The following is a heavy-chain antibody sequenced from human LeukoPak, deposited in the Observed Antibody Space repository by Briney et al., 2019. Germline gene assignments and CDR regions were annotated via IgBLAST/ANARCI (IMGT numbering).Heavy chain of an antibody. CDR2: ISGSGGST. CDR3: ANSPHDSSGYSNWYFDL. Sequence: GGSLRLSCAASGFTFSSYAMSWVRQAPGKGLEWVSAISGSGGSTYYADSMKGRFTISRDNSKNTLYLQMNSLRAEDTAVYYCANSPHDSSGYSNWYFDLWGRGTLVTVSS. CDR1: GFTFSSYA. J-gene: IGHJ2*01. V-gene: IGHV3-23*01. D-gene: IGHD3-22*01.